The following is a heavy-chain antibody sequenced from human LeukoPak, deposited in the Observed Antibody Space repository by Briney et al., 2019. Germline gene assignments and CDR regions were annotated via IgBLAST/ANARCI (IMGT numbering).Heavy chain of an antibody. CDR2: ISWNSGSI. Sequence: GGSLRLSCAASGFTFDDYAMHWVRQAPGKGLEWVSGISWNSGSIGYADSVKGRFTISRDNAKNSLYLQMNSLRAEDTAVYYCAKDPSTTGLPLPAWGQGTLVTVSS. CDR1: GFTFDDYA. J-gene: IGHJ5*02. D-gene: IGHD1-26*01. CDR3: AKDPSTTGLPLPA. V-gene: IGHV3-9*01.